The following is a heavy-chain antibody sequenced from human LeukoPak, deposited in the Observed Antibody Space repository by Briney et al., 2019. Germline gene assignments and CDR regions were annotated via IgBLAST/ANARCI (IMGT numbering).Heavy chain of an antibody. CDR2: INPDNGGT. D-gene: IGHD5-12*01. CDR3: GRGNGHGNSGYDYFDY. V-gene: IGHV1-2*02. CDR1: GYTFTGYY. J-gene: IGHJ4*02. Sequence: ASVKVSCKASGYTFTGYYLHWVRQAPGQGLEWMGWINPDNGGTKYAQTFQGRVTMTRDTSISTAYLELSSLRSDDTAVYYCGRGNGHGNSGYDYFDYWGQGTLVTVSA.